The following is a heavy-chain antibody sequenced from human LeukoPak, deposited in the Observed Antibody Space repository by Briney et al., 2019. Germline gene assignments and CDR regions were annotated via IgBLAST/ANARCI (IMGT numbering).Heavy chain of an antibody. CDR1: GFTFSSYS. CDR3: ARGGSITATLYYYYYYMDV. J-gene: IGHJ6*03. D-gene: IGHD2-15*01. CDR2: ISSSSSYI. Sequence: GGSLRLSCAASGFTFSSYSMNWVRQAPGKGLEWVSSISSSSSYIYYADSVKGRFTISKDNAKNSLYLQMNSLRAEDTAVYYCARGGSITATLYYYYYYMDVWGKGTTVTVSS. V-gene: IGHV3-21*01.